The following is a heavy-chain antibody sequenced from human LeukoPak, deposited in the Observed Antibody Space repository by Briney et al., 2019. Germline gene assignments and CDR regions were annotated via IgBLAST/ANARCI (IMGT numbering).Heavy chain of an antibody. Sequence: GGSLRLSCAASGFTFTTYAMSWVRQAPGKGLEWVSTISGGGTSTYSADSVKGRFTISRDNSKNTLYLQMNSLRAEDTAVYYCARTQLDLDGFDIWGQGTTVTVSS. CDR1: GFTFTTYA. D-gene: IGHD1-1*01. CDR3: ARTQLDLDGFDI. V-gene: IGHV3-23*01. CDR2: ISGGGTST. J-gene: IGHJ3*02.